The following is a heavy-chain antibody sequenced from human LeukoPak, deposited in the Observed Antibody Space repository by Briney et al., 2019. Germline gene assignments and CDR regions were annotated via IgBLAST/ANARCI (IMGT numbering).Heavy chain of an antibody. D-gene: IGHD3-9*01. J-gene: IGHJ4*02. Sequence: ASAKVSCKASGYSFTSYGITWVRRAPGQGLEWMGWITTYNGKTNYAQNFQTRVTMTTDTSTNTAYMELRSLRSDDTAVYYCARGINYDLLTGYSEGFDFWGQGTPVTVSS. CDR1: GYSFTSYG. CDR2: ITTYNGKT. CDR3: ARGINYDLLTGYSEGFDF. V-gene: IGHV1-18*01.